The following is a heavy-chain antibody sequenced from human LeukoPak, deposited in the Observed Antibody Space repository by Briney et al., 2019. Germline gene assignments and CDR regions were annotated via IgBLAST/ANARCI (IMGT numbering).Heavy chain of an antibody. D-gene: IGHD5-24*01. CDR2: ISSSSSYI. CDR3: ARDKVVMARIRDFYYGMDV. Sequence: GGSLSLSCAPSGFTFSSYSMKWVREAPGKGLVWVSSISSSSSYIYYADSVKGRYTISRVNATNSLYQQMNSLRAEDTAVYYCARDKVVMARIRDFYYGMDVWGQGTTVTVSS. CDR1: GFTFSSYS. J-gene: IGHJ6*02. V-gene: IGHV3-21*01.